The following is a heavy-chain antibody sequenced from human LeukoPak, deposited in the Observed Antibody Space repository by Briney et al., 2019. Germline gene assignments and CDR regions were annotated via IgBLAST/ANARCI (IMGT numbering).Heavy chain of an antibody. D-gene: IGHD2-2*01. J-gene: IGHJ4*02. CDR1: GGSISNYY. CDR2: VYYNGVT. V-gene: IGHV4-59*01. Sequence: SETLSLTCTVSGGSISNYYWSWIRQPPGKGLEWIGYVYYNGVTHYNPSLQSRISISVDMSKNQFSLKVTSVTAADTAVYCRARDSGTCSTSSCSDYLDYWGQGTLVTVSS. CDR3: ARDSGTCSTSSCSDYLDY.